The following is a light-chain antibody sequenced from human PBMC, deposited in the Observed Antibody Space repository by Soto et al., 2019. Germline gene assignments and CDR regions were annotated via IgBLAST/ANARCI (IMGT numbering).Light chain of an antibody. CDR3: QQYNNWPPWT. Sequence: DIVLTQSPDTLSLSPGNRATLSCRGSQSVSSNLAWYQQKPGQAPRLLIYGASTRATGIPARFSGSGSGTEFTLTISSLQSEDFAVYYCQQYNNWPPWTFGQGTKVDIK. V-gene: IGKV3-15*01. J-gene: IGKJ1*01. CDR1: QSVSSN. CDR2: GAS.